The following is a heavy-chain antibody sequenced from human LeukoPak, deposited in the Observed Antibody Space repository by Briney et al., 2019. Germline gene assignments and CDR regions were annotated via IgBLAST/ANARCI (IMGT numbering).Heavy chain of an antibody. J-gene: IGHJ4*02. CDR3: AKDKDTPATAQPQRGYFES. V-gene: IGHV3-9*01. D-gene: IGHD2-15*01. CDR1: GFTFDDYA. CDR2: ISWNSGSI. Sequence: GGSLRLSCAASGFTFDDYAMHWVRHAPGKGLEWVSGISWNSGSIGYADSVKGRFTISRDNAKNSLYLQMNSLRVEDTAVYFCAKDKDTPATAQPQRGYFESWGQGTLVTVSS.